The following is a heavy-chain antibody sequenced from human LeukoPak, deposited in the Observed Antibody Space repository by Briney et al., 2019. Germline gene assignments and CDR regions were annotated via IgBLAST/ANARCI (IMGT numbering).Heavy chain of an antibody. V-gene: IGHV3-7*03. CDR2: IKEDGTEK. D-gene: IGHD1-20*01. CDR1: GFTFSRFW. CDR3: AREGYDLGAFDI. J-gene: IGHJ3*02. Sequence: GGSLRLSCAASGFTFSRFWMTWVRQAPGKGLEWVANIKEDGTEKYCVDSLKGRSSISRDNAKESLYLQMNSLRADDTAVYYCAREGYDLGAFDIWGQGTMVTVSS.